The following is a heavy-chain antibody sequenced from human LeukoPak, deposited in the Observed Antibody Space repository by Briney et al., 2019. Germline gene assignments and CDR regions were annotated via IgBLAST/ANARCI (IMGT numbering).Heavy chain of an antibody. D-gene: IGHD1-7*01. CDR2: ISGSGGST. J-gene: IGHJ3*02. Sequence: GESLKISCAASGFTFSSYAMSWVRQAPGKGLEWVSAISGSGGSTYYADSVKGRFTISRDNSKNTLYLQMNSLRAEDTAVYYCAKRPGPQTNDAFDIWGQGTMVTVSS. CDR1: GFTFSSYA. V-gene: IGHV3-23*01. CDR3: AKRPGPQTNDAFDI.